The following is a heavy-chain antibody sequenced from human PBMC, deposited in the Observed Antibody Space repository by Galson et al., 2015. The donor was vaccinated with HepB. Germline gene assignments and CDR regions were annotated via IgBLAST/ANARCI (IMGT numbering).Heavy chain of an antibody. CDR2: INHDGSQK. CDR1: GFNFKNYS. J-gene: IGHJ5*02. CDR3: ARGLEDGHYFFRGWQSRNNYFDP. V-gene: IGHV3-7*02. Sequence: SLRLSCAASGFNFKNYSMDWVRQTPGKGLEWVANINHDGSQKYYVDSVEGRFTISRDNVRNSLDLQMNSLRGEDTAVYFCARGLEDGHYFFRGWQSRNNYFDPWGQGTLVTVSS. D-gene: IGHD2/OR15-2a*01.